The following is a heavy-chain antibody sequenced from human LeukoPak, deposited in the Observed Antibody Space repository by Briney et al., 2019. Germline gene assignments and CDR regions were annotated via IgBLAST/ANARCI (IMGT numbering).Heavy chain of an antibody. D-gene: IGHD2-2*01. V-gene: IGHV1-18*04. Sequence: ASVKVSCKSSGYTFTGYFMHWVRQAPGQGLEWMGWISGNNDNPNYGQKFQGRFTVTTDSSTSTAYMELRNLRFDGTAVCYCARDGTSTDDYWGQGTLVTVSS. CDR1: GYTFTGYF. J-gene: IGHJ4*02. CDR3: ARDGTSTDDY. CDR2: ISGNNDNP.